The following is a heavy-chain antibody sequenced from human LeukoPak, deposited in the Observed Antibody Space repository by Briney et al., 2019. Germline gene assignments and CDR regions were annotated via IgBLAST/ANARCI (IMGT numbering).Heavy chain of an antibody. CDR3: ASLAFVWGGFDP. CDR2: IYYSGST. V-gene: IGHV4-39*01. Sequence: SETLSLTCTVSGGSISSSSYYWGWIRQPPGKGLEWIGSIYYSGSTYYNPSLKSRVTISVDTSKNQFSLKLSCVTAADTAVYYCASLAFVWGGFDPWGQGTLVTVSS. J-gene: IGHJ5*02. CDR1: GGSISSSSYY. D-gene: IGHD3-16*01.